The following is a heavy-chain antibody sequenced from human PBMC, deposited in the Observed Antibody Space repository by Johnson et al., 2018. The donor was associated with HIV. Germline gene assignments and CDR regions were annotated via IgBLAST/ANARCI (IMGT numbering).Heavy chain of an antibody. V-gene: IGHV3-30*14. Sequence: HVQLVESGGGVVQPGRSLTLSCVGSGFTFSSYVMHWVRQAPGKGLEWVALISYDASNKFYAASVKGRFTISRDNSKNPLYIQMNSLRAEDTAVYYCATGVGIDAFDIWGQGTMVTVSS. J-gene: IGHJ3*02. CDR3: ATGVGIDAFDI. CDR2: ISYDASNK. D-gene: IGHD2-21*01. CDR1: GFTFSSYV.